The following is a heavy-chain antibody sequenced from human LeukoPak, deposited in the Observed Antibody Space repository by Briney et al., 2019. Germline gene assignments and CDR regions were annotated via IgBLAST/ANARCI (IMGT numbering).Heavy chain of an antibody. CDR2: ISSNGDNT. CDR1: GFTFSTYV. CDR3: VRGTGY. Sequence: GGSLRLFCSVSGFTFSTYVMHWVRQAPGKGLEYVSAISSNGDNTYYADSVKGGLTISRDNSKNTLYLQMSSLRADDTAVYYCVRGTGYWGQGTLVTVSS. J-gene: IGHJ4*02. V-gene: IGHV3-64D*06.